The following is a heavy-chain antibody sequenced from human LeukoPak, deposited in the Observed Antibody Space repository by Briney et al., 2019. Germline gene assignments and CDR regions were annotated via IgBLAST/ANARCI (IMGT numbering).Heavy chain of an antibody. CDR2: ISGYNGNT. D-gene: IGHD4-23*01. CDR1: GYTFTSYG. V-gene: IGHV1-18*01. J-gene: IGHJ4*02. Sequence: ASVKVSCKASGYTFTSYGIIWVRQAPGQGLEWMGWISGYNGNTNYAQKFQGRVTMTTDTSTTTAYMELRSLKSDDTAVYYCARDYGAKRVFDYWGQGTLVTVSS. CDR3: ARDYGAKRVFDY.